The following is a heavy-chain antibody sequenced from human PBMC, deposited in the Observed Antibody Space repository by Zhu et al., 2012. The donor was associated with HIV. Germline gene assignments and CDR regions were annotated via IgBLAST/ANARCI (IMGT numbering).Heavy chain of an antibody. J-gene: IGHJ4*02. CDR2: IYYSGST. Sequence: QVQLQESGPGLVKPSQTLSLTCTVSGDSIISSDYYWSWIRQPPGKGLEWIGYIYYSGSTYYNPSLKSRVTISVDTSKNQFSLKLTSVTAADTAVYYCGRETWNHYDNIGGGIWGQGTLVT. V-gene: IGHV4-30-4*08. CDR1: GDSIISSDYY. CDR3: GRETWNHYDNIGGGI. D-gene: IGHD3-22*01.